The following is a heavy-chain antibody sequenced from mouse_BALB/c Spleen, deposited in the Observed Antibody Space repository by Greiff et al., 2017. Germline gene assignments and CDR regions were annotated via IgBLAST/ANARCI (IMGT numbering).Heavy chain of an antibody. CDR3: ARAYYGSNGWYFDV. Sequence: VKLVESGPGLVQPSQSLSITCTFSGFSLTSYGVHWVRQSPGKGLEWLGVIWSGGSTDYNAAFISRLSISKDNSKSQVFFKMNSLQANDTAIYYCARAYYGSNGWYFDVWGAGTTVTVSS. CDR2: IWSGGST. J-gene: IGHJ1*01. CDR1: GFSLTSYG. D-gene: IGHD1-1*01. V-gene: IGHV2-2*02.